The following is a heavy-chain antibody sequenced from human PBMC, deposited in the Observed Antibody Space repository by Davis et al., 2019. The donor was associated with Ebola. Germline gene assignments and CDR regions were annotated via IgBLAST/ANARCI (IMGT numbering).Heavy chain of an antibody. CDR2: IIPSLDIA. CDR1: GDTFSSYT. V-gene: IGHV1-69*02. J-gene: IGHJ4*02. Sequence: SVKVSCKASGDTFSSYTINWVRPAPGQGLEWMGRIIPSLDIANYAQKFQGRVSIIADKSTSTAYLELSSLGSEDTAVYYCASVGFTKNWYNIYWGQGTLVTVSS. D-gene: IGHD1-14*01. CDR3: ASVGFTKNWYNIY.